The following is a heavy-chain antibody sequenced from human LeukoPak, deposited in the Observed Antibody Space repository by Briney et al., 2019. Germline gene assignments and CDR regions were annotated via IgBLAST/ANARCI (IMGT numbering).Heavy chain of an antibody. CDR2: ISGSGGST. D-gene: IGHD3-16*01. Sequence: GGSLRLSCAASGFTFDDYGMSWVRQAPGKGLEWVSAISGSGGSTYYADSVKGRFTISRDNSKNTLYLQMNSLRAEDTAVYYCVSKGGQRGHYWGQGTLVTVSS. J-gene: IGHJ4*02. V-gene: IGHV3-23*01. CDR3: VSKGGQRGHY. CDR1: GFTFDDYG.